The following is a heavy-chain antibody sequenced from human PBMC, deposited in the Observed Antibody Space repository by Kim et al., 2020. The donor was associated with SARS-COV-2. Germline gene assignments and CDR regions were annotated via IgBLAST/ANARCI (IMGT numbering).Heavy chain of an antibody. V-gene: IGHV1-3*01. J-gene: IGHJ5*02. D-gene: IGHD4-17*01. Sequence: QKFQGRVTITRDTSGSTAYMGLSSLRSEDTAVYYCARGPPYGDYGGGFDPWGQGTLVTVSS. CDR3: ARGPPYGDYGGGFDP.